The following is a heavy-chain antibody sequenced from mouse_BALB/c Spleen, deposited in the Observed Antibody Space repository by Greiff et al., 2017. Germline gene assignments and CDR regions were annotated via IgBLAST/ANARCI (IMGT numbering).Heavy chain of an antibody. Sequence: EVQLQQSGAELVKPGASVKLSCTASGFNITDSYMHWVKQRPEQGLEWIGRIDPANGNTKYDPKFQGKATITADTSSNTAYLQLSSLTSEDTAVYYCARGGNPYYYAMDYWGQGTSVTVSS. J-gene: IGHJ4*01. D-gene: IGHD1-1*02. CDR3: ARGGNPYYYAMDY. CDR2: IDPANGNT. V-gene: IGHV14-3*02. CDR1: GFNITDSY.